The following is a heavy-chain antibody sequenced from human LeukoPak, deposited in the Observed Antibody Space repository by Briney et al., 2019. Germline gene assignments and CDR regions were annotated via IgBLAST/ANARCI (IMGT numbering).Heavy chain of an antibody. D-gene: IGHD3-22*01. CDR2: ISNRGTYI. J-gene: IGHJ4*02. V-gene: IGHV3-21*01. CDR3: ARDGDYDSSGYPTREGVY. Sequence: GGSLRLSCAASGFTFSNYNMNWVRQAPGKGLEWVSFISNRGTYIYYADSVKGRFTISRDNAKNSLYLQMNSLRAEDTAVYYCARDGDYDSSGYPTREGVYWGQGTLVTVSS. CDR1: GFTFSNYN.